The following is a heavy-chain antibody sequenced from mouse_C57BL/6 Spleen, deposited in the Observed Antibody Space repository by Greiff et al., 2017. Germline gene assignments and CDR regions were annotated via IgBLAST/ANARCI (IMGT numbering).Heavy chain of an antibody. CDR2: IDPETGGT. CDR3: TRPAAGDV. J-gene: IGHJ1*03. CDR1: GYTFTDYE. Sequence: QVQLQQSGAELVRPGASVTLSCKASGYTFTDYEMHWVKQTPVHGLEWIGAIDPETGGTAYNQKFKGKAILTADKSSSTAYMALRGLTSEDSAVYYCTRPAAGDVWGTGTTVTVSS. V-gene: IGHV1-15*01.